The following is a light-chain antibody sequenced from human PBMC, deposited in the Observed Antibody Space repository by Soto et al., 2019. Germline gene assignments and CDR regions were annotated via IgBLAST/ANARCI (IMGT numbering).Light chain of an antibody. Sequence: QSVLTQPRSVSGSPGQSVTISCTGTSNYVSWYQQDPGKAPKLIIYDVSKRPSGVPDRFSGSKSGNTASLTISGLQAEDEADYFCCSFAGSYTSYVFGNGTKVTV. CDR3: CSFAGSYTSYV. CDR2: DVS. J-gene: IGLJ1*01. V-gene: IGLV2-11*01. CDR1: SNY.